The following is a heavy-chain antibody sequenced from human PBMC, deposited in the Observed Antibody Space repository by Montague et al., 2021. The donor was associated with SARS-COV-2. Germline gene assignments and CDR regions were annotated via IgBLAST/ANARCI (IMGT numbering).Heavy chain of an antibody. Sequence: SETLSLTCTVSGGSISSSSYYWGWIRQPPGKGLEWIGSIYDRGSTYYNPSLKSRVTISVDTSKNQFSLKLSSVTAADTAVYYCARLVKTYYYYCGMDVWGQGTTVTVSS. CDR2: IYDRGST. CDR1: GGSISSSSYY. D-gene: IGHD2-21*01. CDR3: ARLVKTYYYYCGMDV. J-gene: IGHJ6*02. V-gene: IGHV4-39*01.